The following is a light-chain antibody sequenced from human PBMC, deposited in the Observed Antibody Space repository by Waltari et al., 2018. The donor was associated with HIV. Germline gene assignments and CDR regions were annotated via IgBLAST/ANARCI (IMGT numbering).Light chain of an antibody. V-gene: IGKV3-11*01. CDR2: YAS. CDR3: QQRGNWPPAAT. Sequence: EIVLTQSPATLSLSPGEKATLSCRASQTLRSYLAWSQQKPGQPPRLLLYYASNRATGVPARFSGSGSGTDFTLTISSLEPEDFAVYYCQQRGNWPPAATFGGGTRVEIK. CDR1: QTLRSY. J-gene: IGKJ4*01.